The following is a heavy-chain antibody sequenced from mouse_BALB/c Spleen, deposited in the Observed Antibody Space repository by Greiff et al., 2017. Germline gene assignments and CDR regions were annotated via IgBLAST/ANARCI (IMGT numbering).Heavy chain of an antibody. J-gene: IGHJ4*01. CDR2: ILPGSGST. V-gene: IGHV1-9*01. CDR3: ARGRSNYLYAMDY. D-gene: IGHD2-5*01. CDR1: GYTFSSYW. Sequence: VQLQQSGAELMKPGASVKISCKATGYTFSSYWIEWVKQRPGHGLEWIGEILPGSGSTNYNEKFEGKATFTADTSSNTAYMQLSSLTSEDSAVYYCARGRSNYLYAMDYWGQGTSVTVSS.